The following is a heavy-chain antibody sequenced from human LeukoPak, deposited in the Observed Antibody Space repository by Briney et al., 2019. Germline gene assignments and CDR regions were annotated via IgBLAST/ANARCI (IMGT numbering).Heavy chain of an antibody. CDR1: GYSFTGYY. V-gene: IGHV1-2*06. Sequence: GASVKVSCKASGYSFTGYYMHWVREAPGQGLEWMVRINPNSGGTTYAQKFQGRVTMTRDTSIGTAYMELSSLRSDDTAVYYCARPHYESSGLYVDAFDIWGQGTMVTVSS. CDR2: INPNSGGT. D-gene: IGHD3-22*01. CDR3: ARPHYESSGLYVDAFDI. J-gene: IGHJ3*02.